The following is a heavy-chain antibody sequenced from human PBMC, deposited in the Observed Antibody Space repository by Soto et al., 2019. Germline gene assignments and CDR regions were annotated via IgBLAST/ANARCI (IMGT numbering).Heavy chain of an antibody. CDR2: IKQDGSEK. Sequence: EVQLVESGGGLVQPGGSLRLSCAASGFTVSSYWMSWVRQAPGKGLEWVANIKQDGSEKYYVDSVKGRFTISRDNAKNSLYLQMNSMRSEDTAVYYCARETITMFRRTKGGMDVWGQGTTVTVSS. J-gene: IGHJ6*02. CDR1: GFTVSSYW. CDR3: ARETITMFRRTKGGMDV. D-gene: IGHD3-10*01. V-gene: IGHV3-7*03.